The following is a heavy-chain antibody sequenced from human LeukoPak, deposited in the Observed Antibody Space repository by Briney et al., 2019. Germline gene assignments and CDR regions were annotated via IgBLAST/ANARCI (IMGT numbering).Heavy chain of an antibody. CDR1: GFTFSSYW. J-gene: IGHJ4*02. Sequence: GGSLRLSCAASGFTFSSYWMNWVRQAPGKGLEWVANIKQDESEKYYVDSVKGRFTISRDNAKNSLYLQMDSLRAEDTAVYYCARVLDNRSSRYQSLKYWGQGTLVTVSS. CDR2: IKQDESEK. CDR3: ARVLDNRSSRYQSLKY. D-gene: IGHD6-25*01. V-gene: IGHV3-7*01.